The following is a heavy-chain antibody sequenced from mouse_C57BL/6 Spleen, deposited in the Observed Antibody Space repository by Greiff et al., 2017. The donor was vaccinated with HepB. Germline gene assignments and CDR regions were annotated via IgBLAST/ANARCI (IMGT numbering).Heavy chain of an antibody. Sequence: EVKVVESGGGLVKPGGSLKLSCAASGFTFSSYTMSWVRQTPEKRLEWVATISGGGGNTYYPDSVKGRFTISRDNAKNTLYLQMSSLRAEDTALYYCARHGVGAMDYWGQGTSVTVSS. J-gene: IGHJ4*01. CDR3: ARHGVGAMDY. CDR2: ISGGGGNT. D-gene: IGHD1-1*02. V-gene: IGHV5-9*01. CDR1: GFTFSSYT.